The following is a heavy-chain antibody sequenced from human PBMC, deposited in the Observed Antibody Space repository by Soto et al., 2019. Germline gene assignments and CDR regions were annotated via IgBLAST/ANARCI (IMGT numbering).Heavy chain of an antibody. J-gene: IGHJ4*02. V-gene: IGHV3-48*02. Sequence: GGSLRLSCAASGFTFSTFGMNWVRQAPGKGLEWVSYISSSSTTIYYADSVKGRFTISRDNAKNSLYLQMNSLRDEDTAVYYCASRYSYGYAFDSWGQGTLVTVSS. D-gene: IGHD5-18*01. CDR1: GFTFSTFG. CDR3: ASRYSYGYAFDS. CDR2: ISSSSTTI.